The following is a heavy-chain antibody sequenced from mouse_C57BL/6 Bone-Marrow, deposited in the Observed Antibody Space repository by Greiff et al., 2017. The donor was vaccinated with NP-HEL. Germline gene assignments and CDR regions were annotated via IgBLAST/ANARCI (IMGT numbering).Heavy chain of an antibody. CDR1: GYTFTSYW. J-gene: IGHJ3*01. D-gene: IGHD2-4*01. Sequence: QVQLKQPGAELVMPGASVKLSCKASGYTFTSYWMHWVKQRPGQGLEWIGEIDPSDSYTNYNQKFKGKSTLTVDKSSSTAYMQLSSLTSEDSAVYYCARGRGLRPAWFAYWGQGTLVTVSA. CDR3: ARGRGLRPAWFAY. CDR2: IDPSDSYT. V-gene: IGHV1-69*01.